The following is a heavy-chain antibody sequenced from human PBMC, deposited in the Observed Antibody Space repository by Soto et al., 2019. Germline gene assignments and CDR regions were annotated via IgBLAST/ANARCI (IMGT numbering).Heavy chain of an antibody. J-gene: IGHJ4*02. CDR3: ARPYSSGWYGDLDY. CDR2: ISYDGSNK. D-gene: IGHD6-19*01. CDR1: GFTFSSYA. V-gene: IGHV3-30-3*01. Sequence: GGSLRLSCTASGFTFSSYAMHWVRQAPGKGLEWVAVISYDGSNKYYADSVKGRFTISRDNSKNTMYLQMNSLRVEDTAVYYCARPYSSGWYGDLDYWGQGTLVTVS.